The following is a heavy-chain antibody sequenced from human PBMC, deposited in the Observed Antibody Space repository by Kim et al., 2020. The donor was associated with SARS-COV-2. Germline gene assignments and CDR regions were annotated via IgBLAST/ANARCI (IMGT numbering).Heavy chain of an antibody. CDR3: ASHPPQRHVRGVPSTSI. CDR1: GFTFSSYW. D-gene: IGHD2-8*01. CDR2: IKQDGSEK. V-gene: IGHV3-7*01. Sequence: GGSLRLSCAASGFTFSSYWMSWVRQAPGKGLEWVANIKQDGSEKYYVDSVKGRFTISRDNAKNSLYLQMNSLRAEDTAVYYCASHPPQRHVRGVPSTSIWGQGTMVTVSS. J-gene: IGHJ3*02.